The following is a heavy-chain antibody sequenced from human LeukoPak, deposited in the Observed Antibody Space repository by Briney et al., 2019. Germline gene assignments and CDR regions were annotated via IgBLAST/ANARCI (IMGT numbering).Heavy chain of an antibody. CDR3: ARGVVGAYDAFDI. CDR1: GYSFTTYW. Sequence: GESLKISCKGSGYSFTTYWSGWVRQMPGKGLGWMGIIYPGDSDTRYSPSFQGQVTFSADKSFYTAYLQWSSLKASDTAMYYCARGVVGAYDAFDIWGQGTMVTVSS. CDR2: IYPGDSDT. J-gene: IGHJ3*02. D-gene: IGHD2-15*01. V-gene: IGHV5-51*01.